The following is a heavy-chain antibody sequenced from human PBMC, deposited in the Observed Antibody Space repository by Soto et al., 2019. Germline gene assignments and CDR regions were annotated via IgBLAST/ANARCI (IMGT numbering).Heavy chain of an antibody. CDR1: GFTFSDYY. D-gene: IGHD2-2*01. CDR3: ARDCSSSSCYGYFQH. Sequence: QVQLVESGGGLVKPGGSLRLSCAASGFTFSDYYMSGIPKPQGKGLEWVPQIGGSVSTINLANSVKGRLTISRDNAKNSLYLQMNSLRAEDTAVYYCARDCSSSSCYGYFQHWGQGTRVTVSS. V-gene: IGHV3-11*01. J-gene: IGHJ1*01. CDR2: IGGSVSTI.